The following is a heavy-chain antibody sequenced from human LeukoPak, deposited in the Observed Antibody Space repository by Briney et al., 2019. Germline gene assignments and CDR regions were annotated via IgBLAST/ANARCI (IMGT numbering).Heavy chain of an antibody. CDR3: XXXXXXIXXXXAXXLGR. D-gene: IGHD2-15*01. J-gene: IGHJ4*02. V-gene: IGHV3-23*01. CDR2: ISGSGGST. CDR1: GFTFSSYA. Sequence: GGSLRLSCAASGFTFSSYAMSWVRQAPGKGLEWVSAISGSGGSTYYADSVKGRFTISRDNSKNTLYLEMNSLRSEDTAVYYXXXXXXXIXXXXAXXLGRWGXGTLVTVSS.